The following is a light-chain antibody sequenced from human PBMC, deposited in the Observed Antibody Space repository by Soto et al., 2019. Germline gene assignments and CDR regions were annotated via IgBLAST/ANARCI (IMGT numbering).Light chain of an antibody. J-gene: IGKJ1*01. CDR2: DTS. CDR3: QEYPRT. CDR1: QTVGSY. V-gene: IGKV3D-15*01. Sequence: ILMTQSPSTLAVSPGERATLSCRASQTVGSYLAWFRQTPGQAPRLLIYDTSIRATGIPARFSGSGSGTDFTLTISRLEAEDFAVYYCQEYPRTFGQGTKVDIK.